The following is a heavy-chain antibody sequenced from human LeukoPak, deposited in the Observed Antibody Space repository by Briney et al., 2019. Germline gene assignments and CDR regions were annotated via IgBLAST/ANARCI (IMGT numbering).Heavy chain of an antibody. CDR3: AKRYSNSWYAAWDY. D-gene: IGHD6-13*01. CDR2: ISGSRGGT. CDR1: GFIFSTYA. V-gene: IGHV3-23*01. Sequence: GGALRLSCAASGFIFSTYAMSWVRQAPGKGLEWVSTISGSRGGTYYADSVKGRFTISRDNSKNTLDLQMNSLRAEDTAVYYSAKRYSNSWYAAWDYWGQGTLVTVS. J-gene: IGHJ4*02.